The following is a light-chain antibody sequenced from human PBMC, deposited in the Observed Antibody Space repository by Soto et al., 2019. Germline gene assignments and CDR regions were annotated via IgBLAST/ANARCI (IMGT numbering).Light chain of an antibody. V-gene: IGKV3-20*01. J-gene: IGKJ1*01. CDR3: QQYGNSPRT. CDR2: GAS. Sequence: EIVLTXSPGTLSLSPXXXXTLSCRASQSVRNNEFTWYQQKPGQAPRVLIYGASSRATGVPDRFSGSGSGTDFTLTITRLEPEDFAVYYCQQYGNSPRTFGQGTKVEIK. CDR1: QSVRNNE.